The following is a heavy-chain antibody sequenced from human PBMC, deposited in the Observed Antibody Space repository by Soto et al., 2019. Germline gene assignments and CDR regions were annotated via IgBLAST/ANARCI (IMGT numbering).Heavy chain of an antibody. Sequence: VKLVESGGGWVQPGGSLRLSCAASGFRVSTYDMNWVRQAPGKGLEWLSYITTSSSSIKYADSVKGRFTVSRDEAKNSLYLQMSSMRDDDTAVYYCARDPQRGYSGLAVWGQGTTVSVSS. CDR2: ITTSSSSI. D-gene: IGHD2-2*01. CDR1: GFRVSTYD. J-gene: IGHJ6*02. V-gene: IGHV3-48*02. CDR3: ARDPQRGYSGLAV.